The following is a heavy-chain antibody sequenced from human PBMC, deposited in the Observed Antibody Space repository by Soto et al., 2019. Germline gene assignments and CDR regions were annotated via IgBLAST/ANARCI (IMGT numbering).Heavy chain of an antibody. CDR1: GFTFSSYA. CDR2: ISGSGGST. D-gene: IGHD3-22*01. CDR3: AKTGYYDCSGSAFDI. V-gene: IGHV3-23*01. Sequence: EVQLLESGGGLVQPGGSLRLSCAASGFTFSSYAMSWVRQAPGKGLEWVSAISGSGGSTYYADSVKGRFTISRDNSKNTVYLKMNSLRAEDTAVYYCAKTGYYDCSGSAFDIWGQGTMVTVSS. J-gene: IGHJ3*02.